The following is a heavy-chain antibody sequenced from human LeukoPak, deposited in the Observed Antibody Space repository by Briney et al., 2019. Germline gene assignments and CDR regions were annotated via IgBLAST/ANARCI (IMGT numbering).Heavy chain of an antibody. CDR3: ARVSEQKLDYSYSSYRDV. CDR2: IYHSGST. V-gene: IGHV4-38-2*02. J-gene: IGHJ6*03. D-gene: IGHD6-13*01. Sequence: SETLSLTCTVSGYSISSGYYWGWIRQPPGKGLEWIGSIYHSGSTYYNPSLKSRVTISVDTSKNQFSLKLSSVTAADTAVYYCARVSEQKLDYSYSSYRDVGGKGPTVTIPS. CDR1: GYSISSGYY.